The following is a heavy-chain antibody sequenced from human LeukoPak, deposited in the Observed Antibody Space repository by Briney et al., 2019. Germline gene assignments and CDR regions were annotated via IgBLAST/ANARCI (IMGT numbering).Heavy chain of an antibody. V-gene: IGHV1-24*01. CDR3: ATARALYGSGSFFFDY. Sequence: ASVKVSCKVSGYTLTELSMHWVRQAPGKGLEWMGGFDPEDGETIYAQKFQGRVTMTEGTSTDTAYMELSSLRSEDTAVYYCATARALYGSGSFFFDYWGQGTLVTVSS. CDR2: FDPEDGET. D-gene: IGHD3-10*01. J-gene: IGHJ4*02. CDR1: GYTLTELS.